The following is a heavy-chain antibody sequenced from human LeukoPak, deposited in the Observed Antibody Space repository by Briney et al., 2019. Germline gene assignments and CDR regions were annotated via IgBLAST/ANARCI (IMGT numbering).Heavy chain of an antibody. CDR1: GFTFNTYA. V-gene: IGHV3-23*01. CDR3: TDQPILAGSIDS. D-gene: IGHD3-9*01. J-gene: IGHJ4*02. Sequence: PGGSMRLSCATSGFTFNTYAMNWVRQAPGKGLEWVSTINDAGRTTYYADSVKGRFTISRDNSKNTVYLQMNNLGAEDTALYYCTDQPILAGSIDSWGQGTLVTVSS. CDR2: INDAGRTT.